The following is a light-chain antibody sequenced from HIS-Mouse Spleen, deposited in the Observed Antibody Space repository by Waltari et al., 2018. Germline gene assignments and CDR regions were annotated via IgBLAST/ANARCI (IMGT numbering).Light chain of an antibody. Sequence: QSALTQPASVSGSPGQSITISCTGTSSDVGSYNLVSWYQQHPGKAPKLRIYEGSKRPSGVSNRFSCSKSGNTASLTISGLQAEDEADYYCCSYAGSSIWVFGGGTKLTVL. CDR2: EGS. J-gene: IGLJ3*02. CDR1: SSDVGSYNL. V-gene: IGLV2-23*01. CDR3: CSYAGSSIWV.